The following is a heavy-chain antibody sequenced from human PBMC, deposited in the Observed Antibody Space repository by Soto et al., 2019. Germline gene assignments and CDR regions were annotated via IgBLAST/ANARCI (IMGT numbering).Heavy chain of an antibody. J-gene: IGHJ4*02. CDR2: IYYSGST. D-gene: IGHD3-9*01. V-gene: IGHV4-31*03. CDR1: GGSISSGGYY. CDR3: ARDLDDILDY. Sequence: PSETLSLTCTVSGGSISSGGYYWSWIRQHPGKGLEWIGYIYYSGSTYYNPPLKSRVTISVDTSKNQFSLKLSSVTAADTAVYYCARDLDDILDYWGQGTLVTVSS.